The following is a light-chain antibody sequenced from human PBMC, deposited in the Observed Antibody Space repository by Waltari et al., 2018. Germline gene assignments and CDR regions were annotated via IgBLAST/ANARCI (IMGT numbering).Light chain of an antibody. CDR3: QQSYITPLT. CDR1: QTISSY. J-gene: IGKJ5*01. V-gene: IGKV1-39*01. Sequence: DIQMTQSPSSLSPSVGDRVTITCRASQTISSYLNWYQQKPGKAPKLLIDAASSLQSGVPSRFSGSGSGTDFTLTISSLQPEDFATYYCQQSYITPLTFGQGTRLEIK. CDR2: AAS.